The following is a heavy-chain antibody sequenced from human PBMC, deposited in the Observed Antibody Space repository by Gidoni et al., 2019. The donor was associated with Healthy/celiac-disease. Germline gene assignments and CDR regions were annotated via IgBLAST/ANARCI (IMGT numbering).Heavy chain of an antibody. D-gene: IGHD6-13*01. CDR2: INHSGST. CDR3: ARGRGGSWYGPLLDY. V-gene: IGHV4-34*01. Sequence: QVQLQQWGAGLLKPAETLSLTCAVYGGSFSGYYWSWIRQHPGKGLEWIGEINHSGSTNYNPSLKSRVTISVDTSKNQFSLKLSSVTAADTAVYYCARGRGGSWYGPLLDYWGQGTLVTVSS. CDR1: GGSFSGYY. J-gene: IGHJ4*02.